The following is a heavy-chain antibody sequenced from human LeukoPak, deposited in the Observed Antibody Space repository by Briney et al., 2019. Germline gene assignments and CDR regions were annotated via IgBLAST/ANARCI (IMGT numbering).Heavy chain of an antibody. D-gene: IGHD6-19*01. CDR2: ISISGSTM. V-gene: IGHV3-11*01. CDR1: GFTFSDYY. CDR3: ARVRSSGSPLDY. Sequence: GGSLRLSCAASGFTFSDYYMSWIRQAPGKGLEWVSYISISGSTMYYADSVKGRFTSSRDNAENSLYLQMNSLRAEDTAIYYCARVRSSGSPLDYWGQGTLVTVSS. J-gene: IGHJ4*02.